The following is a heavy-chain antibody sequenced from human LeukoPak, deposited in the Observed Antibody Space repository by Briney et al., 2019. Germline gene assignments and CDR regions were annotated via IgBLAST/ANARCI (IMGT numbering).Heavy chain of an antibody. CDR1: GYTFTIYY. D-gene: IGHD5-24*01. Sequence: GASVKVSCKASGYTFTIYYMHWVRQAPGQGLEWVGIINPSGGSTSYAQKFQGRVTITRDTSTSTVYMELSSLRTEDTAVYYCARVEGNGYNLDYWGQGTLVTVSS. CDR2: INPSGGST. V-gene: IGHV1-46*01. CDR3: ARVEGNGYNLDY. J-gene: IGHJ4*02.